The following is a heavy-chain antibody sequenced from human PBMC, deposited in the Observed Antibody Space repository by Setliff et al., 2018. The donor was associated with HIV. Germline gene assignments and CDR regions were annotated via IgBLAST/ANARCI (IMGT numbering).Heavy chain of an antibody. CDR1: GFTFSSYS. CDR2: ISSSSSYI. J-gene: IGHJ4*02. Sequence: GGSLRLSCASSGFTFSSYSMNWVRQAPGKGLEWVSSISSSSSYIYYTDSVKGRFTISRDNSKNTLYLQMNSLRDEDTAVYYCAKDDPLFEYWGQGALVTVS. V-gene: IGHV3-21*01. CDR3: AKDDPLFEY.